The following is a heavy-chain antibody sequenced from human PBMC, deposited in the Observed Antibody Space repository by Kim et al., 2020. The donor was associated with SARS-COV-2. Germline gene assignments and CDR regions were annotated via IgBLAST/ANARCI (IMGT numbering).Heavy chain of an antibody. Sequence: SETLSLTCAVYGGSFSGYYWSWIRQPPGKGLEWIGEINHSGSTNYNPSLKSRVTISVDTSKNQFSLKLSSVTAADTAVYYCASGIKGGYYVLMDWGQGTLVTVSS. J-gene: IGHJ4*02. D-gene: IGHD3-10*01. CDR2: INHSGST. CDR3: ASGIKGGYYVLMD. V-gene: IGHV4-34*01. CDR1: GGSFSGYY.